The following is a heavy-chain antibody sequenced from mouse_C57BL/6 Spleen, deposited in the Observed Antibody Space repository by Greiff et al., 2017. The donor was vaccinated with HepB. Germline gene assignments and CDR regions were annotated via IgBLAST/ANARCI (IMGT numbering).Heavy chain of an antibody. Sequence: EVQLQQSGPVLVKPGASVKMSCKASGYTFTDYYMNWVKQSHGKSLEWIGVINPYNGGTSYNQKFKGKATLTVDKSSSTAYMELNSLTSEDSAVYYCARSFLGPYFDYWGQGTTLTVSS. J-gene: IGHJ2*01. CDR1: GYTFTDYY. V-gene: IGHV1-19*01. CDR2: INPYNGGT. D-gene: IGHD4-1*01. CDR3: ARSFLGPYFDY.